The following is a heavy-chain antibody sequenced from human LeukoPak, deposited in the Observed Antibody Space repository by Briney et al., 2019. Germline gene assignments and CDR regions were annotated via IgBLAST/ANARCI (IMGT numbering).Heavy chain of an antibody. CDR1: GFTFSSYG. V-gene: IGHV3-23*01. CDR3: ARDRSNDYGDYNWFDP. CDR2: ISGSGGST. Sequence: PGGSLRLSCAASGFTFSSYGMSWVRQAPGKGLEWVSAISGSGGSTYYADSVKGRFTISRDNSKNTLYLQMNSLRAEDTAVYYCARDRSNDYGDYNWFDPWGQGTLVTVSS. D-gene: IGHD4-17*01. J-gene: IGHJ5*02.